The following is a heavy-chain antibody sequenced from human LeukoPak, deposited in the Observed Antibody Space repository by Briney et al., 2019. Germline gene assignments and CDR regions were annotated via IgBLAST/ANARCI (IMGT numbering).Heavy chain of an antibody. CDR1: VSSNY. CDR3: ATDGDYWGSLDF. CDR2: IYTSST. Sequence: GGSLRLSCAASVSSNYMTWVRQAPGKGLEWVSVIYTSSTYYADSVKGRFTISRRKSGNTMYLQMNSLRVEDTAVYYCATDGDYWGSLDFRGQGTLVTVSS. V-gene: IGHV3-53*04. D-gene: IGHD7-27*01. J-gene: IGHJ4*02.